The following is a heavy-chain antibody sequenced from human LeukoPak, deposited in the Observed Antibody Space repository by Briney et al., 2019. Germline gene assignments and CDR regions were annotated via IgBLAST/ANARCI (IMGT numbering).Heavy chain of an antibody. D-gene: IGHD2-21*02. CDR2: IKSSDGST. Sequence: GGSLRLSCAASGFTFTSYVMSWVRQAPGKGLEWVSSIKSSDGSTYYADSVKGRFTISRDNSKNTLHLQMRSLRAEDTAVYFCAKDGCGGDCSWYFDLWGRGTLITVSS. CDR1: GFTFTSYV. V-gene: IGHV3-23*01. J-gene: IGHJ2*01. CDR3: AKDGCGGDCSWYFDL.